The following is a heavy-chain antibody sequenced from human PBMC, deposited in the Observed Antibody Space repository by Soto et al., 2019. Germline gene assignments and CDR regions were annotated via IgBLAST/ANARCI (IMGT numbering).Heavy chain of an antibody. J-gene: IGHJ6*02. CDR1: GGTFSSYA. V-gene: IGHV1-69*01. Sequence: QVQLVQSGAEVKKPGSSVKVSCKASGGTFSSYAISWVRQAPGQGLDWMGGIIPIFGTANYAQKFQGRVTITADESTSTAYMELSSLRSEDTAVYYFAQTPDYDFWSGYQGDDGIGADYGMDVWCQGATVTVSS. CDR2: IIPIFGTA. CDR3: AQTPDYDFWSGYQGDDGIGADYGMDV. D-gene: IGHD3-3*01.